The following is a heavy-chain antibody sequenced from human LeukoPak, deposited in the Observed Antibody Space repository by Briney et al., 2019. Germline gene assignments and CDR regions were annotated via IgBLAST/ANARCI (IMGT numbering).Heavy chain of an antibody. CDR1: GFTISRYD. CDR3: ARDLFSGSYYGVNY. Sequence: PGGSLRLSCTASGFTISRYDMNWVRQAPGEGLEWVSYSGSSGDSIYYADSVKGRFTISRDNAKNSLYLQMNSLRAEDTAVYYCARDLFSGSYYGVNYWGQGTLVTVSS. V-gene: IGHV3-48*03. D-gene: IGHD1-26*01. CDR2: SGSSGDSI. J-gene: IGHJ4*02.